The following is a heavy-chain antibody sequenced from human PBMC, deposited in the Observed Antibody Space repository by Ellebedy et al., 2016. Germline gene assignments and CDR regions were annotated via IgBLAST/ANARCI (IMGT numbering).Heavy chain of an antibody. J-gene: IGHJ4*02. CDR3: ASDRGGFDY. CDR2: IYYSGST. D-gene: IGHD3-10*01. Sequence: SETLSLXCTVSGGSISGYYLTWIRQPAGKGLEWIGSIYYSGSTYYNPSLKSRVTISVDTSKNQFSLKLSSVTAADTAVYYCASDRGGFDYWGQGTLVTVSS. V-gene: IGHV4-4*07. CDR1: GGSISGYY.